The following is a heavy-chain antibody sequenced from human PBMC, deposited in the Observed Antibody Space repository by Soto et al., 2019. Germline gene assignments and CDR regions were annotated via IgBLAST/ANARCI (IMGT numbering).Heavy chain of an antibody. CDR3: ARDVEHGWGYPTGGYDY. CDR1: GYSFVTYV. D-gene: IGHD3-16*01. V-gene: IGHV1-18*04. J-gene: IGHJ4*02. Sequence: QIQLVQFGLEVKKPGASVRVSCKTSGYSFVTYVISWVRQAPGQGPAWVAWIGPYQGSTRYSERHQGRATLSTDLHETTVYMELRRLGPDDTAVYCCARDVEHGWGYPTGGYDYWGQGTLVTVSA. CDR2: IGPYQGST.